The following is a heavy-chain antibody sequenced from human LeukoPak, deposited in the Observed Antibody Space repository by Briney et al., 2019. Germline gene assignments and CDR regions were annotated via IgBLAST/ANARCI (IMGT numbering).Heavy chain of an antibody. CDR1: GGSISSYY. D-gene: IGHD4-23*01. Sequence: PSETLSLTCTVSGGSISSYYWSWIRQPPGKGLERIGYISYSGSTNYNPSLKSRVTISVDTSKNQLSLELNSVTAADTAGYYCARHTAVTGNSYTYNTDVWGRGTTVTVSS. V-gene: IGHV4-59*08. J-gene: IGHJ6*02. CDR3: ARHTAVTGNSYTYNTDV. CDR2: ISYSGST.